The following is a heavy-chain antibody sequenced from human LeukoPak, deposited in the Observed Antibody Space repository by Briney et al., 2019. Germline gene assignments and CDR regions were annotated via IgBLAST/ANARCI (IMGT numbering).Heavy chain of an antibody. CDR3: AKVRDGIFRVDHFDY. D-gene: IGHD3-3*01. V-gene: IGHV3-23*01. Sequence: PGGSLRLSCAASGFTFSSYAMSWVRQAPGKGLEWVSAISGSGGSTYYADSVKGRFAISRDNSKNTLYLQMNSLRAEDTAVYYCAKVRDGIFRVDHFDYWGQGTLVTVSS. CDR2: ISGSGGST. CDR1: GFTFSSYA. J-gene: IGHJ4*02.